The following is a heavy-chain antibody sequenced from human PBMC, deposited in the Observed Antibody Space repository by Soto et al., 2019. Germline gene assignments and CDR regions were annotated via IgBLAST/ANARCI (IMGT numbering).Heavy chain of an antibody. CDR2: ISTSNGNT. CDR3: ARAYCSAASCYWFDP. Sequence: QVQLVQSGAEVKKPGASVKVSCKASGYTFTAFGIAWVRQAPGQGLEWMGWISTSNGNTHYSQKFKGRVTMTTETSTSTAYMELRSLRSDDTAVFYCARAYCSAASCYWFDPWGQGTLVTVSS. J-gene: IGHJ5*02. D-gene: IGHD2-15*01. CDR1: GYTFTAFG. V-gene: IGHV1-18*01.